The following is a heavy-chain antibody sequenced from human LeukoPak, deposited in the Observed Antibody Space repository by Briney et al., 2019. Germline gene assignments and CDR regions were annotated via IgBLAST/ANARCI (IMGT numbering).Heavy chain of an antibody. CDR3: ARQARRMVRGVIDPNWFDP. CDR1: GYSFTSYW. CDR2: TYPGDSDT. D-gene: IGHD3-10*01. J-gene: IGHJ5*02. Sequence: GESLKISCKGSGYSFTSYWIGWVRQMPGKGLEWMGITYPGDSDTRYSPSFQGQVTISADKSISTAYLQWSSLKASDTAMYYCARQARRMVRGVIDPNWFDPWGQGTLVTVSS. V-gene: IGHV5-51*01.